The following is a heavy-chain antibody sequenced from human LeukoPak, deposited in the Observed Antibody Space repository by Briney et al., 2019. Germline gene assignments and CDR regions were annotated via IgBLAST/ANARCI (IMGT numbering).Heavy chain of an antibody. V-gene: IGHV3-23*01. D-gene: IGHD3-22*01. Sequence: GGSLRLSCAASGFTFSSYSMNWVRQAPGKGLEWVSAISGSGGSTYYADSVKGRFTISRDNSKNTLYLQMNSLRAEDTAVYYCAKDGSIYDSSGYYYFDYWGQGTLVTVSS. J-gene: IGHJ4*02. CDR1: GFTFSSYS. CDR3: AKDGSIYDSSGYYYFDY. CDR2: ISGSGGST.